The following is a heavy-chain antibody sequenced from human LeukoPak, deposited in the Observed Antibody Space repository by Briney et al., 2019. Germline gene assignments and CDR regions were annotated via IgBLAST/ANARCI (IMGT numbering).Heavy chain of an antibody. CDR2: IYYSGST. CDR3: ARENRGYSYGTYYFDY. D-gene: IGHD5-18*01. V-gene: IGHV4-30-4*01. J-gene: IGHJ4*02. Sequence: PSETLSLTCTVSGGSISSGDYYWSWIRQPPGKGLEWIGYIYYSGSTYYNPSLKSRVTISVDTSKNQFSLKLSSVTAADTAVYYCARENRGYSYGTYYFDYWGQGTLVTVSS. CDR1: GGSISSGDYY.